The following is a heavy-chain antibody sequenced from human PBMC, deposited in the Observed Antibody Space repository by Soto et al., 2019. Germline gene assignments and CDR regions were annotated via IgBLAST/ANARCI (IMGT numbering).Heavy chain of an antibody. D-gene: IGHD6-19*01. V-gene: IGHV3-23*01. CDR1: GFTCSSYA. J-gene: IGHJ5*02. CDR3: AKDGIAVAGINWFDP. CDR2: ISGSGGST. Sequence: GGFLRLSCATSGFTCSSYAMSWVRQAPGKGLEWVSAISGSGGSTYYADSVKGRFTISRDNSKNTLYLQMNSLRAEDTAVYYCAKDGIAVAGINWFDPWGQGTLVTVSS.